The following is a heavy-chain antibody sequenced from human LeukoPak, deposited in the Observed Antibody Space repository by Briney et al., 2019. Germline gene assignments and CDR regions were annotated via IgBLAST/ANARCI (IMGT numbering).Heavy chain of an antibody. CDR1: GFTFTTYG. Sequence: GGSLRLSCGASGFTFTTYGMHWVRQDPGKGLEWVSGISWNSGSIGYADSVKGRFTISRDNAKNSLYLQMNSLRAEDTAVYYCARISGSLPDYWGQGTLVTVSS. CDR3: ARISGSLPDY. V-gene: IGHV3-21*01. J-gene: IGHJ4*02. CDR2: ISWNSGSI. D-gene: IGHD1-26*01.